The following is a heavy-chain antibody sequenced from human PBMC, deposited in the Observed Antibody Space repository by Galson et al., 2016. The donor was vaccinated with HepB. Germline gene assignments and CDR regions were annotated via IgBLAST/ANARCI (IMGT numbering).Heavy chain of an antibody. J-gene: IGHJ3*02. V-gene: IGHV1-69*13. Sequence: SVKVSCKASGGTFRSFGISWVRQAPGQGLEWMGGIIPMFGTANYAERFQDRVTITADESTSTAYIELSSLRSEDTAVYYWARVTDAFDIWGQGTMVTVSS. CDR2: IIPMFGTA. CDR1: GGTFRSFG. CDR3: ARVTDAFDI. D-gene: IGHD3-16*01.